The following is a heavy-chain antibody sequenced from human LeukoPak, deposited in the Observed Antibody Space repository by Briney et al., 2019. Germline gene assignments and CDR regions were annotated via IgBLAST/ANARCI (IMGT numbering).Heavy chain of an antibody. CDR2: IYYSGST. V-gene: IGHV4-39*07. J-gene: IGHJ5*02. Sequence: SETLSLTCTVSGGSISSSSYYWGWIRQPPGKGLEWIGSIYYSGSTYYNPSLKSRVTISVDTSKNQFSLKLSSVTAADTAVYYRARELFWQQLTPNWFDPWGQGTLVTVSS. CDR3: ARELFWQQLTPNWFDP. CDR1: GGSISSSSYY. D-gene: IGHD6-13*01.